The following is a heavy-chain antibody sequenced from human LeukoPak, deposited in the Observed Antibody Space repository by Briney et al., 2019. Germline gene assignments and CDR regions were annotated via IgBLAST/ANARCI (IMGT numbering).Heavy chain of an antibody. CDR3: TRGYYYNSGSSAYYHGLDV. CDR2: TYYRSKWYN. CDR1: GDSVSSNSAT. Sequence: SQTLSLTCALSGDSVSSNSATWNWIRQSPSRGLEWLGRTYYRSKWYNDYAVSVRSRITINPDTSKNQFSLQLNSVTPEDTAVYYCTRGYYYNSGSSAYYHGLDVWGQGTTVTVSS. V-gene: IGHV6-1*01. J-gene: IGHJ6*02. D-gene: IGHD3-10*01.